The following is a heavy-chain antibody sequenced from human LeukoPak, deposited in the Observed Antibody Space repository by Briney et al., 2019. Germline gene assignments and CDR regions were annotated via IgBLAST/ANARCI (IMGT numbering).Heavy chain of an antibody. Sequence: PGGSLRLSCAASGFTFSRYAMSWVRHAPGKGLEWVSAVSGSGGSTYYADSVKGLFTISRDNSKNTLYLQMNSLRAEDTAVYYCAKRMIRGVNHDAFDLWGQGTMVTVSS. CDR2: VSGSGGST. CDR3: AKRMIRGVNHDAFDL. J-gene: IGHJ3*01. D-gene: IGHD3-10*01. CDR1: GFTFSRYA. V-gene: IGHV3-23*01.